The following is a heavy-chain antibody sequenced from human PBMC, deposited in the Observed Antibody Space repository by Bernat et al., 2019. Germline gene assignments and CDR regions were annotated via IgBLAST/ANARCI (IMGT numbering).Heavy chain of an antibody. V-gene: IGHV3-74*02. D-gene: IGHD3-10*02. Sequence: EVQLVESGGGLVQPGGSLRLSCAASGFTFSSYWMHWVRQAPGKGLVWVSRINSDGSSTSYADSVKGRFTISRDNAKNTLYLQMNSLRAEDTAVYYCAKCSGSYVVDGMDVWGQGTTVTVSS. CDR2: INSDGSST. J-gene: IGHJ6*02. CDR3: AKCSGSYVVDGMDV. CDR1: GFTFSSYW.